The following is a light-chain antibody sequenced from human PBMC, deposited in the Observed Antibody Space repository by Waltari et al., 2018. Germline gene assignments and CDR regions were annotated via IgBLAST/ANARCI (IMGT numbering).Light chain of an antibody. CDR3: CSYGGYNTPWV. V-gene: IGLV2-23*01. CDR2: ETT. Sequence: QSALTQPASVSGSPGQSITISCTGTSSDVGHYNRVSWYQQHPGQAPKLIIYETTKRPSGVSNRFSGSKSGNTASLAVSGLQTEDEAEYYCCSYGGYNTPWVFGGGTKLTVL. J-gene: IGLJ3*02. CDR1: SSDVGHYNR.